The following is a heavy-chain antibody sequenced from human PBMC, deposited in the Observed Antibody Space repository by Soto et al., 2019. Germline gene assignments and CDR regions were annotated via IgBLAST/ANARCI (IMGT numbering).Heavy chain of an antibody. D-gene: IGHD2-8*01. CDR1: GDSVSSNSAA. Sequence: SPTLSLTCAISGDSVSSNSAAWNWIRQSPSRGLEWLGRTYYRSKWYNDYAVSVKSRMTINSDTSKNQFSLQLKFVTPEDTAVYYCARRNSVNDHYYLGMDVWGQGTTVTVSS. CDR2: TYYRSKWYN. V-gene: IGHV6-1*01. J-gene: IGHJ6*02. CDR3: ARRNSVNDHYYLGMDV.